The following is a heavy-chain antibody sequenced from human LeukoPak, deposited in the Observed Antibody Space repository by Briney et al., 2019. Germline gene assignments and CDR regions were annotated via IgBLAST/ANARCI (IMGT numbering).Heavy chain of an antibody. CDR3: ARDPPPPKYYYFWSGYYLFDY. CDR1: GFTFSSYS. D-gene: IGHD3-3*01. Sequence: GGSLRLSCAASGFTFSSYSMNWVRQAPGKGLEWVSSISSSSSYIYYADSVEGRLTISRDNAKNSLYLQMNSLRAEDTAVYYCARDPPPPKYYYFWSGYYLFDYWGQGTLVTVS. V-gene: IGHV3-21*01. J-gene: IGHJ4*02. CDR2: ISSSSSYI.